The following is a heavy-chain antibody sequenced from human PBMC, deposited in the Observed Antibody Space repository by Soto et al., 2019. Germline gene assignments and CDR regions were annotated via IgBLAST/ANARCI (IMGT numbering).Heavy chain of an antibody. V-gene: IGHV3-7*01. CDR3: ARDFYLRY. CDR1: GFTFSSHW. J-gene: IGHJ4*02. D-gene: IGHD3-3*01. CDR2: IKQDGSEK. Sequence: PGGSLRLSCAASGFTFSSHWMSWGRQAPGKGLEWVANIKQDGSEKYYVDSVKGRFTISRDNAKNSLYLQMNSLRAEDTAMYYCARDFYLRYWGQGTQVTVSS.